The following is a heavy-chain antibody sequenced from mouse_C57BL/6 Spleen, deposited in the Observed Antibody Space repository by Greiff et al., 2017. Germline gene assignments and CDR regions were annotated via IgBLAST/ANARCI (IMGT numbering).Heavy chain of an antibody. V-gene: IGHV1-42*01. CDR2: INPSTGGT. J-gene: IGHJ4*01. D-gene: IGHD4-1*01. CDR3: ARSGNWAYYAMDY. CDR1: GYSFTGYY. Sequence: EVQLQQSGPELVKPGASVKISCKASGYSFTGYYMNWVKQSPEKSLEWIGEINPSTGGTTYNQKFKAKATLTVDKSSSTAYMQLKSLTSEDSAVYYCARSGNWAYYAMDYWGQGTSVTVSS.